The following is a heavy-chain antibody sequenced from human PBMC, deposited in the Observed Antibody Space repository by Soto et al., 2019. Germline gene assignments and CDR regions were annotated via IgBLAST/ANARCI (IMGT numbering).Heavy chain of an antibody. CDR3: AKDPSAYCGGDCSYYFDY. D-gene: IGHD2-21*02. Sequence: GGSLRLSCAASGFTFSSYGMHWVRQAPGKGLEWVAVISYDGSNKYYADSVKGRFTISRDNSKNTLYLQMNSLRAEDTAVYYCAKDPSAYCGGDCSYYFDYWGQGALVTVSS. V-gene: IGHV3-30*18. CDR2: ISYDGSNK. J-gene: IGHJ4*02. CDR1: GFTFSSYG.